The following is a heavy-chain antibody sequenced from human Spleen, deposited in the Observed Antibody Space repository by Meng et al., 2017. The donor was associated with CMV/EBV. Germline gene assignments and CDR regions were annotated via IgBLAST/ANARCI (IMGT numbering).Heavy chain of an antibody. V-gene: IGHV3-33*01. CDR2: ILYDESNK. CDR3: ARPLPAATIRLPGC. D-gene: IGHD2-2*01. J-gene: IGHJ4*02. Sequence: GESLKISCAASGFVFSNYGMHWVRQAPGKGLEWVSLILYDESNKYHTDSVKGRFIISRDNSKNTLYLQMDSLRGEDTAVYYCARPLPAATIRLPGCWGQGTLVTVSS. CDR1: GFVFSNYG.